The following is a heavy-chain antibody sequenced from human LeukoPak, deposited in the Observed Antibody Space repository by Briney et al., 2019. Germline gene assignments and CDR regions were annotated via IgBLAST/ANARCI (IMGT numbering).Heavy chain of an antibody. CDR3: AKAAARSSYYYYYMDV. J-gene: IGHJ6*03. CDR1: GFTFSSYS. Sequence: GGSLRLSCAASGFTFSSYSMNWVRQAPGKGLEWVSSISSSSSYIYYADSVKGRFTISRDNAKNSLYLQMNSLRAEDTAVYYCAKAAARSSYYYYYMDVWGKGTTVTVSS. D-gene: IGHD6-6*01. V-gene: IGHV3-21*04. CDR2: ISSSSSYI.